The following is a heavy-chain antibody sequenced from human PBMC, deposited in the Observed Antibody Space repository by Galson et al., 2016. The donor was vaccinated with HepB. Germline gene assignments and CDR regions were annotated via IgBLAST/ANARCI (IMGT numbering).Heavy chain of an antibody. CDR2: IIPMLVIA. CDR1: GGTFSSYS. D-gene: IGHD3-16*02. V-gene: IGHV1-69*04. CDR3: ARDIVADEGLYYSYAMDV. J-gene: IGHJ6*02. Sequence: SVKVSCKASGGTFSSYSISWVRQAPGQGLEWMGRIIPMLVIANYAQKFQGRVTITADKSTSTAYMERSSLRSEDTAVYHCARDIVADEGLYYSYAMDVWGQGTTVTVS.